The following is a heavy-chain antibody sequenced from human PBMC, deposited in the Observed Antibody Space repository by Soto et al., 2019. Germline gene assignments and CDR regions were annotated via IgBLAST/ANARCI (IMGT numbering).Heavy chain of an antibody. J-gene: IGHJ4*02. CDR1: GFTFSSYG. CDR3: ARAPPLVRGVPDY. Sequence: GGSLRLSCAASGFTFSSYGMHWVRQAPGKGLEWVAVISYDGSNKYYADSVKGRFTISRDNSKNSLYLQMNSLRAEDTAVYYCARAPPLVRGVPDYRGQGTLVTVSS. D-gene: IGHD3-10*01. V-gene: IGHV3-30*03. CDR2: ISYDGSNK.